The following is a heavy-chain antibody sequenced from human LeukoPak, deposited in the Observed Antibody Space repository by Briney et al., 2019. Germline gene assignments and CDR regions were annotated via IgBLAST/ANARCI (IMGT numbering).Heavy chain of an antibody. D-gene: IGHD1-26*01. CDR2: INPNSGGT. Sequence: ASVKVSCKASGYTFTGYYMHWVRQAPGQGLEWMGWINPNSGGTNYAQKFQGRVTMTRDTSISTAYMELSRLRSDDTAVYYCARAVLRELQKRGHSWFDPWGQGTLVTVSS. V-gene: IGHV1-2*02. CDR3: ARAVLRELQKRGHSWFDP. J-gene: IGHJ5*02. CDR1: GYTFTGYY.